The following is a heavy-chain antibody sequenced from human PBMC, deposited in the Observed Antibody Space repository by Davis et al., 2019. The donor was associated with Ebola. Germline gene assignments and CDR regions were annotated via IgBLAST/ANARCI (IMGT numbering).Heavy chain of an antibody. CDR2: IYAGDSDT. V-gene: IGHV5-51*01. CDR1: GYGFADYW. Sequence: GESLKISCKGSGYGFADYWIAWVRQTPGKGLEWMGIIYAGDSDTRYSPSFQGQVTISADKSISTAYLQWSSLKASDTAMYYCARSSIAARQGFISWGQGTLVTVSS. CDR3: ARSSIAARQGFIS. D-gene: IGHD6-6*01. J-gene: IGHJ5*02.